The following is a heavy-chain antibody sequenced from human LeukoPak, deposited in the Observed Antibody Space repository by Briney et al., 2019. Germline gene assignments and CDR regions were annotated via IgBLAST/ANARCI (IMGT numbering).Heavy chain of an antibody. CDR1: GGSFSTYY. CDR3: ARFSSIAAAFDC. CDR2: IYTSGST. J-gene: IGHJ4*02. D-gene: IGHD6-6*01. V-gene: IGHV4-4*07. Sequence: PSETLSLTCTVSGGSFSTYYWSWIRQPAGKGLEWIGRIYTSGSTNYNPSLKSRVTMSVDTSKNQFSLKLSSVTAADTAVYYCARFSSIAAAFDCWGQGTLVTVSS.